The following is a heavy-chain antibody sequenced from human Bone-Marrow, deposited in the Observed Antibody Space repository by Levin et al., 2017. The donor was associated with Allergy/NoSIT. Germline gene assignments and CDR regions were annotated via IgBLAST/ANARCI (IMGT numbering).Heavy chain of an antibody. CDR3: ATGRRQRDRRNIVVVVAATGWYFDL. D-gene: IGHD2-15*01. V-gene: IGHV1-24*01. Sequence: VASVKVSCKVSGYTLTELSMHWVRQAPGKGLEWMGGFDPEDGETIYAQKFQGRVTMTEDTSTDTAYMELSSLRSEDTAVYYCATGRRQRDRRNIVVVVAATGWYFDLWGRGTLVTVSS. CDR1: GYTLTELS. CDR2: FDPEDGET. J-gene: IGHJ2*01.